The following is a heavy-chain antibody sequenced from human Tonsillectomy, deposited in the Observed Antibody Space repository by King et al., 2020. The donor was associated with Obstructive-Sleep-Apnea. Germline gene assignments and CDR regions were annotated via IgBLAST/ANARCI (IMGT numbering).Heavy chain of an antibody. D-gene: IGHD2-2*01. J-gene: IGHJ5*02. CDR1: GFTFSTYA. CDR3: ARDGPVVVPAAMPGFNWFDP. Sequence: VQLVESGGGVVQPGRSLRLSCAASGFTFSTYAMYWVRQAPGKGLEWVAVISYDGSNKYYADHVKGRFTLSRDNSKNTLSLQMNSLRAEDTAVYYCARDGPVVVPAAMPGFNWFDPWGQGTLVIVSS. V-gene: IGHV3-30-3*01. CDR2: ISYDGSNK.